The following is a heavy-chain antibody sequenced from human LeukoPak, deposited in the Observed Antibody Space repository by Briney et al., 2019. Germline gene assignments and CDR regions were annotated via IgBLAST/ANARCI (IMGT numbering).Heavy chain of an antibody. J-gene: IGHJ5*02. V-gene: IGHV1-2*02. CDR1: GYISTGYY. CDR3: ARGGHRRYYYTSGSAFDP. CDR2: INPHSGGT. Sequence: ASVKVSCKASGYISTGYYIHWVRQAPGQGLEWMGWINPHSGGTNYAQKFQGRVTMTRDTSISTAYMELSRLRSDDTAVYYCARGGHRRYYYTSGSAFDPWGQGTLVTVSS. D-gene: IGHD3-10*01.